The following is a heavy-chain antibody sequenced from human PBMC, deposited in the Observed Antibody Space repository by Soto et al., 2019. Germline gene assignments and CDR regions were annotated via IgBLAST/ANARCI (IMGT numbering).Heavy chain of an antibody. J-gene: IGHJ5*02. Sequence: PGGSLRLSCASSVFTFSNAWMSCVRHSPGKWLEWVGRIKSKTDGGTTDYAAPVKGRFTISRDDSKNTLYLQMNSLKTEDTAVYYCTTEMYYYGSGSYLDWFEPWGQGTLVSVSS. CDR2: IKSKTDGGTT. CDR1: VFTFSNAW. V-gene: IGHV3-15*01. CDR3: TTEMYYYGSGSYLDWFEP. D-gene: IGHD3-10*01.